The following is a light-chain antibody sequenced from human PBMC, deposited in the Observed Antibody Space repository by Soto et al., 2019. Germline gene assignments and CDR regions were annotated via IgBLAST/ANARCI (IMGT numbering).Light chain of an antibody. CDR1: QSVSSK. J-gene: IGKJ1*01. CDR2: GAS. CDR3: QQYNNGPGT. Sequence: EIVLTQSPGTLSVSPGERATLSCRASQSVSSKLAWYQQKPGQAPRLLFYGASTGATGIPARFSGSGSETEFTLFISSLQSEDFAVYYCQQYNNGPGTFGQGTKVYIK. V-gene: IGKV3-15*01.